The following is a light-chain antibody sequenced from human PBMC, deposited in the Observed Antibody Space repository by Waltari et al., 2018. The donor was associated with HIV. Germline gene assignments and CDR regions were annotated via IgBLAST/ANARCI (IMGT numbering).Light chain of an antibody. V-gene: IGLV2-8*01. CDR1: SRDVGAYNF. CDR3: SSYAGPNHLL. Sequence: QSALTQPPSASGSPGQSVTFSCTGTSRDVGAYNFVSCYQQHPGPAPKLIIDGVNQRPSGFPDRFSRSKSGNTASLTVSGLQADEEADYYCSSYAGPNHLLFGGGTRLTVL. J-gene: IGLJ2*01. CDR2: GVN.